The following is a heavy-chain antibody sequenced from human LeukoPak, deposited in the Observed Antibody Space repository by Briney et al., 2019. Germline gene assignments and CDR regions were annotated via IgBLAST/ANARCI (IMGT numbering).Heavy chain of an antibody. CDR2: IYYSGST. CDR3: ARGELLYDY. V-gene: IGHV4-30-4*01. Sequence: SETLSLTCTVSGGSISSGDNYWSWIRQPPGKGLEWIGYIYYSGSTFYNPSLKSRVTMSVDTSKNQFSLKLSSVTAADTAVYYCARGELLYDYWGQGTLVTVSP. J-gene: IGHJ4*02. CDR1: GGSISSGDNY. D-gene: IGHD2-15*01.